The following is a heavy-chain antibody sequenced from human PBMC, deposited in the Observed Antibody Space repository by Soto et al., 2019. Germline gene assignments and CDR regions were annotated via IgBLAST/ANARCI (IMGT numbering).Heavy chain of an antibody. D-gene: IGHD4-17*01. CDR2: IIPIFGTA. CDR3: AREGGVGSTVVRNYYYYGMDV. CDR1: GGTFSSYA. Sequence: QVQLVQSGAEVKKPGSSVKVSCKASGGTFSSYAISWVRQAPGQGLEWMGGIIPIFGTANYAQKFQGRVTITADESTSTAYMELSSLRSEDPAVYYCAREGGVGSTVVRNYYYYGMDVWGQGTTVTVSS. V-gene: IGHV1-69*12. J-gene: IGHJ6*02.